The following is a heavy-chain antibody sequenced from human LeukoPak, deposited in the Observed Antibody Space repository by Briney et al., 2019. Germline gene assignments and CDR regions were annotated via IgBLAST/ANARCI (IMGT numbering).Heavy chain of an antibody. CDR2: ISGSGGRT. J-gene: IGHJ4*02. CDR1: GFTFSSYA. Sequence: GGSLRLSCAASGFTFSSYAMSWVRQAPGKGLEWVSAISGSGGRTYYADSVKGRFTISRDNSKNTLYLQMNSLRAEDTAVYYCAKGIGGLWFGELYGYWGQGTLVTVSS. D-gene: IGHD3-10*01. V-gene: IGHV3-23*01. CDR3: AKGIGGLWFGELYGY.